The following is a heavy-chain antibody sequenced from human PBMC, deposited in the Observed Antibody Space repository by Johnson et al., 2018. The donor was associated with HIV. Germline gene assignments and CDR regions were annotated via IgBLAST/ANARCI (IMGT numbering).Heavy chain of an antibody. Sequence: VQLVESGGGLVQPGGSLRLSCAASGFTFNSYDMHWVRQPTGKGLEWVSGIGTAGDTNYSGSVEGRLTIIRENAKNSLYHQMNSRGAGETAVYYCRRSKSRYYEVGRVGACDSWGQGTVVAVSS. CDR1: GFTFNSYD. J-gene: IGHJ3*02. D-gene: IGHD3-22*01. CDR2: IGTAGDT. V-gene: IGHV3-13*01. CDR3: RRSKSRYYEVGRVGACDS.